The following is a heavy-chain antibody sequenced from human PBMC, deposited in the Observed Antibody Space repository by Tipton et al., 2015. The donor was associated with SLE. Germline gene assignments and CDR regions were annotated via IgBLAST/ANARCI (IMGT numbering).Heavy chain of an antibody. CDR1: GFTFSSYA. CDR3: AKERGPMIAAAGPFDY. CDR2: ISGSGGST. V-gene: IGHV3-23*01. D-gene: IGHD6-13*01. Sequence: SLRLSCAASGFTFSSYAMSWVRQAPGKGLEWVSAISGSGGSTYYADSVKGRFTISRDNSKNTLYLQMNSLRAEDTAVYYCAKERGPMIAAAGPFDYWGQGTLVTVSS. J-gene: IGHJ4*02.